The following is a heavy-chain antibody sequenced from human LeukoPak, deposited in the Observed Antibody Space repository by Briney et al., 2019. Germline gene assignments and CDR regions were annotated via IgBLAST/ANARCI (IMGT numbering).Heavy chain of an antibody. CDR2: INPNNGGT. D-gene: IGHD3-9*01. CDR1: GYSVTGYY. Sequence: ASVKVSCKASGYSVTGYYIHWVRQAPGQGLEWMAWINPNNGGTNYAQNFQGRVTMTRDTSLSTAYMELSRLSSDDTAVYYCALVYYDILTGNYYYYYGMDVWGQGTTVTVSS. V-gene: IGHV1-2*02. CDR3: ALVYYDILTGNYYYYYGMDV. J-gene: IGHJ6*02.